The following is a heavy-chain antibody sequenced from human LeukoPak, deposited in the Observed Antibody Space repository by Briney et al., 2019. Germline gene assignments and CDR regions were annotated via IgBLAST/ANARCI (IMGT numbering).Heavy chain of an antibody. CDR2: IYYSGST. J-gene: IGHJ4*02. V-gene: IGHV4-59*01. D-gene: IGHD3-9*01. Sequence: SETLSLTCTVSGGSISSYYWRWLRQPPGEGGVGLGYIYYSGSTNYNPSLKSLVTISVDTSKNPFSLKRSSVTAADTAVYYCARGLRYFDWLPPNFDYWGQGTLVTVSS. CDR1: GGSISSYY. CDR3: ARGLRYFDWLPPNFDY.